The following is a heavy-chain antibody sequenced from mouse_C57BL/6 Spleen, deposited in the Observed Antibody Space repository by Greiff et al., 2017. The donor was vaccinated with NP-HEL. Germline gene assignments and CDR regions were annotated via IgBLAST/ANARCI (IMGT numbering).Heavy chain of an antibody. V-gene: IGHV10-3*01. J-gene: IGHJ1*03. CDR1: GFTFNTYA. Sequence: EVQLVESGGGLVQPKGSLKLSCAASGFTFNTYAMHWVRQAPGKGLEWVARIRSKSSNYATYYADSVKDRFTISRDDSQSMLYLQMNNLKTEDTAMYYCVREGLYYGSSLWYFDVWGTGTTVTVSS. CDR3: VREGLYYGSSLWYFDV. CDR2: IRSKSSNYAT. D-gene: IGHD1-1*01.